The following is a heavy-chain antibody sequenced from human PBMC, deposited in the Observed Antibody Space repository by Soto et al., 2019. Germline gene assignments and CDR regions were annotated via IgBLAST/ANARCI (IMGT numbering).Heavy chain of an antibody. J-gene: IGHJ3*02. CDR3: ARTSGYSYGPKGGAFDI. CDR2: ISSSSSTI. D-gene: IGHD5-18*01. CDR1: GFTFSSYS. Sequence: GGSLRLSCAASGFTFSSYSMNSVRQAPGKGLEWVSYISSSSSTIYYADSVKGRFTISRDNAKNSLYLQMNSLRDEDTAVYYCARTSGYSYGPKGGAFDIWGQGTMVTVSS. V-gene: IGHV3-48*02.